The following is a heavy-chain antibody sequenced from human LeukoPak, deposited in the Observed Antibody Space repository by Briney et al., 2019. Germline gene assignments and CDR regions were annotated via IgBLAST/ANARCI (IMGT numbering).Heavy chain of an antibody. CDR2: IYPGDSDT. CDR1: GYSFTSYW. Sequence: GESLKISCKGSGYSFTSYWIGWVRQMPGKGLECMGVIYPGDSDTRYSPSFQGQVTISADKSINTAYLQWSSLKASDTAVYYCARHKSPGGIHWGQGTLVTVSS. V-gene: IGHV5-51*01. CDR3: ARHKSPGGIH. J-gene: IGHJ4*02.